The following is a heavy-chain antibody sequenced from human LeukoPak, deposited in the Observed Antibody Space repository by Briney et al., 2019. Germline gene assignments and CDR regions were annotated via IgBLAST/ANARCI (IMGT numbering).Heavy chain of an antibody. D-gene: IGHD2-15*01. V-gene: IGHV3-7*01. CDR1: GFTFSSYW. Sequence: GGSLRLSCAASGFTFSSYWMSWVRRAPGKGLEWVANIKQDGSEKYYADSVKGRFTISRDNAKNSLYLQMNSLRAEDTAVYYCARVDCSGGSCYHYYYYYYMDVWGKGTTVTISS. CDR2: IKQDGSEK. CDR3: ARVDCSGGSCYHYYYYYYMDV. J-gene: IGHJ6*03.